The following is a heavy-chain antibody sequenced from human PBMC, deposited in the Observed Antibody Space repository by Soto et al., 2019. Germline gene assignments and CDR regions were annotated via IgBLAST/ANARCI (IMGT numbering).Heavy chain of an antibody. CDR3: VRDWWGFDY. CDR1: GFTFSSYS. J-gene: IGHJ4*02. D-gene: IGHD2-15*01. CDR2: IRHNGANI. Sequence: WSRRLSWSVSGFTFSSYSMHWVRQALGKGLEYVAVIRHNGANIYYADSVKGRFIISRDNSNNRLYLQMSSLRLEDTAVYYCVRDWWGFDYWGQGTPVTVSS. V-gene: IGHV3-64D*06.